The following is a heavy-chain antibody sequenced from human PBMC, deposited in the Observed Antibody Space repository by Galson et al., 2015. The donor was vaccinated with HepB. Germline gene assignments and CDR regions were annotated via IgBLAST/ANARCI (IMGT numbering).Heavy chain of an antibody. CDR1: GFIFGDSA. J-gene: IGHJ6*02. D-gene: IGHD6-13*01. Sequence: SLRLSCAASGFIFGDSAMGWFRQAPGKGLEWVGFIRTKPYGGTTEYAASVRGRFTISRDDSKSIAYLQMNSLKTEDTGVYYCTTYFGYSSSWIVNYQNYGMDVWGQGTTVTVSS. CDR3: TTYFGYSSSWIVNYQNYGMDV. CDR2: IRTKPYGGTT. V-gene: IGHV3-49*03.